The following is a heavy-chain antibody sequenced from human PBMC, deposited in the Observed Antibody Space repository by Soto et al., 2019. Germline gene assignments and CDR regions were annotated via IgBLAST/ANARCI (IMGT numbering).Heavy chain of an antibody. D-gene: IGHD3-9*01. Sequence: QIQLVQSGGDVKTPGASVKVSCTTSRYTFTSHGIAWVRQAPGQGLEWMGWISTFNGKTDYAQKFQGRVTMTADTITSTVHMELRCLRSDDTAVYYCARLLTEGATFREDAFDLWGPGTKVTVSS. V-gene: IGHV1-18*01. CDR1: RYTFTSHG. J-gene: IGHJ3*01. CDR2: ISTFNGKT. CDR3: ARLLTEGATFREDAFDL.